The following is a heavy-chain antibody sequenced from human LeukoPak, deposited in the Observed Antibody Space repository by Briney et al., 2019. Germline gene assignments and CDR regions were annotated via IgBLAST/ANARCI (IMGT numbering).Heavy chain of an antibody. D-gene: IGHD6-6*01. V-gene: IGHV4-34*01. CDR2: INHSGST. Sequence: SETLSLTCAVYGGSFSGYYWSWIRQPPGKGLEWIGEINHSGSTNYNPSLKSRVTISVDTSKNQFSLKLSSVTAPDTAVYYCARGLKVAARYRHYYYYYMDVWGKGTTVTVSS. CDR3: ARGLKVAARYRHYYYYYMDV. CDR1: GGSFSGYY. J-gene: IGHJ6*03.